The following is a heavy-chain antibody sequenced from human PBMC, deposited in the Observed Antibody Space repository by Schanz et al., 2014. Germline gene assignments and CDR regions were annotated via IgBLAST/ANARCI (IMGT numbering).Heavy chain of an antibody. Sequence: EVQLVESGGGLVQPRGSLRLSCAASEFSFSSFGMNWVRQAPGKGLEWVSYISSGGRNISYADFVKGRFSISRDLSSNTLYLQMNSLRVEDTAVYYCARDLISSGWYGWGQGTLATVSS. D-gene: IGHD6-19*01. J-gene: IGHJ4*02. CDR1: EFSFSSFG. V-gene: IGHV3-48*01. CDR3: ARDLISSGWYG. CDR2: ISSGGRNI.